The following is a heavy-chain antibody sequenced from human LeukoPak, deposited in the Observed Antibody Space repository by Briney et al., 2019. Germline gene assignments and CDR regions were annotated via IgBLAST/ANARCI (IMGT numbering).Heavy chain of an antibody. Sequence: SETLSLTCTVSGGSISSYYWSWIRQPPGKGLEWIGYIYYSGSTNYNPSLKSRVTISVDTSKNQFSLELSSVTAADTAVYYCARVEGYGLDYWGQGTLVTVSS. CDR2: IYYSGST. J-gene: IGHJ4*02. D-gene: IGHD5-12*01. V-gene: IGHV4-59*01. CDR1: GGSISSYY. CDR3: ARVEGYGLDY.